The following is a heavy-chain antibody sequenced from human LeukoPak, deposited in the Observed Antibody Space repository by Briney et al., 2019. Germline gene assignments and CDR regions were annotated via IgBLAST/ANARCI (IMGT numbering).Heavy chain of an antibody. V-gene: IGHV1-24*01. CDR3: ATGARIVGATTFDY. J-gene: IGHJ4*02. Sequence: ASVKVSCKVSGYTLTELSMHWVRQAPGKGLEWMGGFDPEDGETIYAQKFQGRVTMTEDTPTDTAYMELSSLRSEDTAVYYCATGARIVGATTFDYWGQGTLVTVSS. CDR1: GYTLTELS. D-gene: IGHD1-26*01. CDR2: FDPEDGET.